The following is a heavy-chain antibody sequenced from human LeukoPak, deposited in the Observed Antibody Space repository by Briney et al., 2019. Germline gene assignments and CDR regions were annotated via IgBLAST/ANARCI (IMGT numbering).Heavy chain of an antibody. Sequence: GGSLRLSCAASGFTFSSYAMHWVRQAPGKGLEWVAVISYDGSNKFYADSVKGRFTISRDNSKNTLYLQMNSLRVEDTAVYYCARVYETNGYLYWGQGSLSPSPQ. V-gene: IGHV3-30-3*01. J-gene: IGHJ4*02. CDR3: ARVYETNGYLY. D-gene: IGHD3-22*01. CDR1: GFTFSSYA. CDR2: ISYDGSNK.